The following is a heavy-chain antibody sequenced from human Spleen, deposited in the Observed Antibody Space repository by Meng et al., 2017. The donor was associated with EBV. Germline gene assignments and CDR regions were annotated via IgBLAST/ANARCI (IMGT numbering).Heavy chain of an antibody. CDR2: ISASAYGGGT. V-gene: IGHV1-18*01. CDR3: ARTNALDS. CDR1: GYNFPKYG. J-gene: IGHJ4*02. Sequence: QGHLVQSRPEVKKPGASVKVSCESSGYNFPKYGIIWVRQAPGQGLEWMGSISASAYGGGTKYAQKFQGRVTMTADTSTATAYLELRSLTYDDTAVYYCARTNALDSWGQGTLVTVSS.